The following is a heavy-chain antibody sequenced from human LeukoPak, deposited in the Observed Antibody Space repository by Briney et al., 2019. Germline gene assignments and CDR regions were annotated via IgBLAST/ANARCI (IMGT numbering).Heavy chain of an antibody. CDR1: GVTFSSYG. D-gene: IGHD4-23*01. J-gene: IGHJ4*02. CDR3: AKLSSYGGHG. CDR2: ISYDGSNK. Sequence: GWSLRLYCAATGVTFSSYGMHWGRQAPGKGQGWVAVISYDGSNKYYADSVKGRFTISRDNSKNTLYLQMNSLRAEDTAVYYCAKLSSYGGHGWGQGTLVTVSS. V-gene: IGHV3-30*18.